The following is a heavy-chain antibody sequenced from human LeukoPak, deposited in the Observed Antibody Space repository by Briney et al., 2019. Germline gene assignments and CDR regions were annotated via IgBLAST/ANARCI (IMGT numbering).Heavy chain of an antibody. J-gene: IGHJ6*04. CDR1: GFSFTTYW. CDR2: INQDGSEK. Sequence: GGSLRLSCAASGFSFTTYWMGWVRQAPGKGLEWVANINQDGSEKYYVDSVKGRFIISRDNAKNSLYLQMNSPRADDTAVYYCASPSVVRGVLWGNGTTVTISS. D-gene: IGHD3-10*01. V-gene: IGHV3-7*01. CDR3: ASPSVVRGVL.